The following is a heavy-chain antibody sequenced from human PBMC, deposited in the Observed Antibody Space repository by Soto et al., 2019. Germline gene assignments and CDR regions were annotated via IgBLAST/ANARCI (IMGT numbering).Heavy chain of an antibody. V-gene: IGHV5-10-1*01. CDR3: ARHHCSSTSCYVGGDAFDI. J-gene: IGHJ3*02. CDR2: IDPSDSYT. Sequence: GESLKISCKGSGYSFTSYWISWVRQMPGKGLEWMGRIDPSDSYTNHSPSFQGHVTISADKSISTAYLQWSSLKASDTAMYYCARHHCSSTSCYVGGDAFDIWGQGTMVTVSS. CDR1: GYSFTSYW. D-gene: IGHD2-2*01.